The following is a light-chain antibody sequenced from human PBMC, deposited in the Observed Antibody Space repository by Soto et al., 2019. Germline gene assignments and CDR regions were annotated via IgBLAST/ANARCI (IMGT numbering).Light chain of an antibody. V-gene: IGKV3D-20*01. CDR2: DAS. Sequence: RQTPATLDLYPGERGTVSCGASQSVSSSYVASYQHKPGLAPRLLIHDASNRATGIPARFSGIGSGTDFTLTISSLEPEDFAVYYRHQWPTFGQGTKVDIK. CDR1: QSVSSSY. J-gene: IGKJ1*01. CDR3: HQWPT.